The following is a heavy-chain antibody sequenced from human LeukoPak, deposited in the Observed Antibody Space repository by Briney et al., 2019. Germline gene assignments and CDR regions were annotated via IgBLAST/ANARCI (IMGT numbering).Heavy chain of an antibody. CDR2: ISGSGGST. Sequence: GGSLRLSCAASGFTFSASSMHWVRQAPGKGLEWVSAISGSGGSTYYADSVKGRFTISRDNSKNTLYPQMNSLRAEDTAVYYCASHLGVAASENIDYWGQGTLVTVSS. D-gene: IGHD6-19*01. CDR3: ASHLGVAASENIDY. CDR1: GFTFSASS. V-gene: IGHV3-23*01. J-gene: IGHJ4*02.